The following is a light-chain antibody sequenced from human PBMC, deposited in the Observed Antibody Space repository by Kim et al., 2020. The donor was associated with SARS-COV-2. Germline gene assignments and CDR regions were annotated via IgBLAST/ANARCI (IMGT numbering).Light chain of an antibody. Sequence: EIVMTQSPATLSVSPGERATLSCWASQSVSSNLAWYQQKPGQAPRLLIYGASTRATGIPARFSGSGSGTEFTLTISSLQSEDFAVYYCQQYNNWPLYTFGQGTKLEI. CDR1: QSVSSN. V-gene: IGKV3-15*01. J-gene: IGKJ2*01. CDR3: QQYNNWPLYT. CDR2: GAS.